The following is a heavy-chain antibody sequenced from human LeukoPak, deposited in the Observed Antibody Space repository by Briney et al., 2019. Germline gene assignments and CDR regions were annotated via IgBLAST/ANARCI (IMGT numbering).Heavy chain of an antibody. CDR3: ARDHQQLVTGNGMDV. V-gene: IGHV3-30*04. CDR2: ISYDGSNK. Sequence: EGSLRLSCAASGFTFSSYAMHWVRQAPGEGLEWVAVISYDGSNKYYADSVKGRFTISRDNSKNTLYLQMNSLRAEDTAVYYCARDHQQLVTGNGMDVWGQGTTVTVSS. J-gene: IGHJ6*02. CDR1: GFTFSSYA. D-gene: IGHD6-13*01.